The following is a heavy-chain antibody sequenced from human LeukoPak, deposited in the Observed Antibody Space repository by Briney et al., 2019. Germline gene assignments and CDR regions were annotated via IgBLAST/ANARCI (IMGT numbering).Heavy chain of an antibody. D-gene: IGHD5-18*01. CDR3: ARAGRGYTYGFVPSELDYYYYYMDV. CDR2: ISGYNGNT. J-gene: IGHJ6*03. Sequence: ASVKGSCKASGYIFNNYGISWVRQAPGQGLEWMVWISGYNGNTHYAQKLQGRVNMTTDTSTSTAYMEVKSLRSDDTAVYFCARAGRGYTYGFVPSELDYYYYYMDVWGKGTTVTVSS. CDR1: GYIFNNYG. V-gene: IGHV1-18*01.